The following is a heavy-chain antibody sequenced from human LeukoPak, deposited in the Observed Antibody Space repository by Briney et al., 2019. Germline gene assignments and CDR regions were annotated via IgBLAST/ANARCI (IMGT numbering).Heavy chain of an antibody. V-gene: IGHV3-53*01. CDR3: ARDPFYSSSQGGMDV. Sequence: GGSLRLSCAVSGFTVSSNCMSWVRQAPGKGLEWVSVIYSGGSTYYADSVKGRFTISRDNSKNTLYLQMNSLRAEDTAVYYCARDPFYSSSQGGMDVWGQGTTVTVSS. CDR2: IYSGGST. J-gene: IGHJ6*02. D-gene: IGHD6-6*01. CDR1: GFTVSSNC.